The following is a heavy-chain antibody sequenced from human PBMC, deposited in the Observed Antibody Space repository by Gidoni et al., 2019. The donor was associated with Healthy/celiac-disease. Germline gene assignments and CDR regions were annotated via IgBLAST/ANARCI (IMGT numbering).Heavy chain of an antibody. J-gene: IGHJ4*02. D-gene: IGHD1-26*01. CDR1: GFPFSSYS. Sequence: DVQLVESGGGLVNPGGSLRLSFAASGFPFSSYSMNWVRQAPGKGLEWVSSISRSSSYIYYADSVKGRFTISRDNAKNSLYLQMNSLRAEDTAVYDCARGSRATQAFDYWGQGTLVTVSS. CDR3: ARGSRATQAFDY. V-gene: IGHV3-21*01. CDR2: ISRSSSYI.